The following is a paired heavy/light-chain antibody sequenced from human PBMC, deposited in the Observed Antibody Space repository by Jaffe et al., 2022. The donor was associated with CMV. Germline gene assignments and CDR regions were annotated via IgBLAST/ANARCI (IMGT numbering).Heavy chain of an antibody. D-gene: IGHD5-12*01. CDR1: GFTFSSYA. V-gene: IGHV3-23*01. Sequence: EVQLLESGGGLIQPGGSLRLSCVASGFTFSSYAMTWVRQAPGKGLEWVSIISGRGESTYYADSVKGRFTISRDNSKNMLSLQMNSLTAEDTAVYFCAKDDRGGPLPVANPDYWGQGTQVTVSS. CDR3: AKDDRGGPLPVANPDY. J-gene: IGHJ4*02. CDR2: ISGRGEST.
Light chain of an antibody. V-gene: IGLV7-46*01. Sequence: QAVVTQEPSLTVSPGGTVTLTCGSSAGAVTSGLYPYWFQQKPGQAPRTLIYDTSNKHSWTPARFSGSLLGGKAALTLSGAQPEDEADYYCLLSYNGARPGIFGEGTKLTVL. CDR1: AGAVTSGLY. CDR3: LLSYNGARPGI. J-gene: IGLJ2*01. CDR2: DTS.